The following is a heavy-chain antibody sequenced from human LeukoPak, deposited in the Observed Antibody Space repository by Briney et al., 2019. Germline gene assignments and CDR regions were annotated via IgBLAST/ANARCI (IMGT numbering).Heavy chain of an antibody. Sequence: SSVKVSCKASGGTFSSYTISWVRQAPGQGLEWMGRIIPILGIANYAHKFQGRVTITAAKSTSTAYMELSSLRSEDTAVSYCARAGDYDFWGGYFRWFDPWGQGTLVTVSS. J-gene: IGHJ5*02. CDR2: IIPILGIA. V-gene: IGHV1-69*02. CDR1: GGTFSSYT. CDR3: ARAGDYDFWGGYFRWFDP. D-gene: IGHD3-3*01.